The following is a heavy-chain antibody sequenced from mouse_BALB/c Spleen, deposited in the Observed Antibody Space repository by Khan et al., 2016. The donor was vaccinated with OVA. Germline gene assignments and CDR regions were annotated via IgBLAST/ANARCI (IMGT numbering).Heavy chain of an antibody. V-gene: IGHV1-76*01. CDR3: AGEESLYYFVY. J-gene: IGHJ2*01. CDR2: IYPGTDNT. CDR1: GYIFTNYW. D-gene: IGHD6-2*01. Sequence: QVQLKQSGAELVRPGASVKLSCRTSGYIFTNYWIHWVKQRSGQGLEWIARIYPGTDNTYYNEKLKDKATLTADRSSSTSYLQLSSLTSDNSAVYFCAGEESLYYFVYWGQGTTLTVSS.